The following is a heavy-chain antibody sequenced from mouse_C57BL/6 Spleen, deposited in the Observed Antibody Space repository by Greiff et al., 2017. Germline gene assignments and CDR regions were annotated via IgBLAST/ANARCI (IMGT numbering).Heavy chain of an antibody. CDR2: IYPGDGAT. D-gene: IGHD2-5*01. CDR1: GYAFSSYW. V-gene: IGHV1-80*01. Sequence: VQLQQSGAELVKPGASVKISCKASGYAFSSYWMNWVKQRPGKGLEWIGQIYPGDGATNYNGKFKGKATLTADKSSSTAYMQLSSLTSEDSAVYFCARRSYYSNYVYYAMDYWGQGTSVTVSS. J-gene: IGHJ4*01. CDR3: ARRSYYSNYVYYAMDY.